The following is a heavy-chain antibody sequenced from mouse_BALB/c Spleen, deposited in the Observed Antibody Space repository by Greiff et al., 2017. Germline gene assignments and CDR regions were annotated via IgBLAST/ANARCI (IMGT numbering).Heavy chain of an antibody. J-gene: IGHJ4*01. D-gene: IGHD1-1*01. CDR1: GFTFTDYY. CDR2: IRNKANGYTT. V-gene: IGHV7-3*02. Sequence: EVMLVESGGGLVQPGGSLRLSCATSGFTFTDYYMSWVRQPPGKALEWLGFIRNKANGYTTEYSASVKGRFTISRDNSQSILYLQMNTLRAEDSATYYCARVAPYYYGSSYYAMDYWGQGTSVTVSS. CDR3: ARVAPYYYGSSYYAMDY.